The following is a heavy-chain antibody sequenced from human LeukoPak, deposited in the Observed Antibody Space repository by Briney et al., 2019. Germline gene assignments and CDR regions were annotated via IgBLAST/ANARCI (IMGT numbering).Heavy chain of an antibody. CDR1: GFTFSSYA. J-gene: IGHJ4*02. Sequence: PGGSLRLSCVASGFTFSSYAMGWVRQAPGKGLEWVSGISSSGGTTYYIDSVKGRFTISRDNSKNTLYLQVNSLRADDTAVYYCAKDLHGEVPDYFDYWGQGSLVTVSS. CDR3: AKDLHGEVPDYFDY. D-gene: IGHD3-3*01. CDR2: ISSSGGTT. V-gene: IGHV3-23*01.